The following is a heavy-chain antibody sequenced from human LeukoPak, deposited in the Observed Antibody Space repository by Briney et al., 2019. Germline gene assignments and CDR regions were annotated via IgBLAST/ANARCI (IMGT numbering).Heavy chain of an antibody. Sequence: GASVKVSCKASGYTFTGYYMHWVRQAPGQGLEWMGWINPNSGGTNYAQKFQGRVTMTRDTSISTAYMELSRLRSDDTAVYYCARAATYYDFWSGENWFGPWGQGTLVTVSS. CDR2: INPNSGGT. CDR3: ARAATYYDFWSGENWFGP. V-gene: IGHV1-2*02. CDR1: GYTFTGYY. J-gene: IGHJ5*02. D-gene: IGHD3-3*01.